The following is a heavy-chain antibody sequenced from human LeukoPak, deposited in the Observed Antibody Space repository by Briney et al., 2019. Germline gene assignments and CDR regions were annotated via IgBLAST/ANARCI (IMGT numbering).Heavy chain of an antibody. CDR2: IYYSGST. J-gene: IGHJ5*02. CDR1: GGSINFYY. Sequence: PSETLSLTCTVSGGSINFYYWSWLRQPPGKGLEWIGYIYYSGSTNYNPSLKSRVTISVDTSKNQFSLKLSSVTAADTAVYYCARARDDYVWGRPNWFDPWGQGTLVTVSS. CDR3: ARARDDYVWGRPNWFDP. D-gene: IGHD3-16*01. V-gene: IGHV4-59*01.